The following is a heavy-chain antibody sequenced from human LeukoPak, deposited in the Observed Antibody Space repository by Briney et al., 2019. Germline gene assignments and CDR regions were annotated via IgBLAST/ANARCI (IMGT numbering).Heavy chain of an antibody. J-gene: IGHJ4*02. CDR3: ARGLRSVGANRFDY. Sequence: SVKVSCKASGGTFSSYAISWVRQAPGQGLEWMGGIIPIFGTANYAQKFQGRVTITADESTSTAYMELRSLRSDDRAVYYCARGLRSVGANRFDYWGQGTLVTVSS. CDR2: IIPIFGTA. D-gene: IGHD1-26*01. CDR1: GGTFSSYA. V-gene: IGHV1-69*13.